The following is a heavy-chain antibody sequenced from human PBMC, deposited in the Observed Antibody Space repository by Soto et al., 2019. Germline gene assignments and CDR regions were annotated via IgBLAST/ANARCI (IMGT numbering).Heavy chain of an antibody. CDR3: ARVFVVIGSSGYYCYYFDY. J-gene: IGHJ4*02. CDR1: GFTFSSYW. V-gene: IGHV3-7*01. D-gene: IGHD3-22*01. CDR2: IKQDGSEK. Sequence: GGSLRLSCAASGFTFSSYWMSWVRQAPGKGLEWVANIKQDGSEKYYVDSVKGRFTISRDNAKNSLYLQMNSLRAEDTAVYYCARVFVVIGSSGYYCYYFDYWGQGTLVTVSS.